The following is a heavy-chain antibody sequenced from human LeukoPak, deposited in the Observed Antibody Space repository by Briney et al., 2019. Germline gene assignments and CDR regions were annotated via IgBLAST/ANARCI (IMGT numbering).Heavy chain of an antibody. J-gene: IGHJ3*02. CDR3: AREGSAVAGGLDAFDI. CDR2: IIPVLGIV. CDR1: GGTFSSYA. V-gene: IGHV1-69*04. D-gene: IGHD6-19*01. Sequence: GASVKVSCKASGGTFSSYAISWVRQAPGQGLEWMGRIIPVLGIVNYAQKFQGRVTITTDESTSTAYMELSSLRSEDTAVYYCAREGSAVAGGLDAFDIWGQGTMVTVSS.